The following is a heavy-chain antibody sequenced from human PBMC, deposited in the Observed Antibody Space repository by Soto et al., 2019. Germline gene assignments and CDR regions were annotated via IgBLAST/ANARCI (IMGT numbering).Heavy chain of an antibody. CDR1: GFTFSSYS. CDR2: ISSSSNTI. D-gene: IGHD6-13*01. Sequence: PGGSLRLSCAASGFTFSSYSMNWVRQAPGKGLEWVSYISSSSNTIYYADSVKGRFTISRDNAKNSLYLQMNSLRDEDTAVYYCARDLAAAGLPMDYYYGMDVWGQGTTVTVSS. V-gene: IGHV3-48*02. CDR3: ARDLAAAGLPMDYYYGMDV. J-gene: IGHJ6*02.